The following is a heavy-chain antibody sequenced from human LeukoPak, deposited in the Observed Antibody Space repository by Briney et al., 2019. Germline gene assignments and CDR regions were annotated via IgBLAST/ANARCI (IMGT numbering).Heavy chain of an antibody. J-gene: IGHJ4*02. CDR1: GFTFSAYP. CDR3: VRGVSHGSAASDH. D-gene: IGHD2-2*01. Sequence: PGGSLRLSCAASGFTFSAYPLHWVRQAPGKGLEWVALISYDGRNINFGDSVKGRFTISRDNSKNTVLLQMSSLRPEDTAIYYCVRGVSHGSAASDHWGQGTLVTVSS. CDR2: ISYDGRNI. V-gene: IGHV3-30*04.